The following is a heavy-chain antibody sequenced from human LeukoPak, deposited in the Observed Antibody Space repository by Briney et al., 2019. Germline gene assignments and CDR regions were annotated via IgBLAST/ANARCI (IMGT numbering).Heavy chain of an antibody. J-gene: IGHJ4*02. D-gene: IGHD4-17*01. Sequence: PSETLSLTCTVSGASISDTAFYWGWIRQAPGKGLEWVGSAHSSGRTYHSPSLQSRVTISVDTSKNHLSLTVTFVTTADTAVYFCARAQGGYGDFREGYYFDYWGQGSLVTVSS. V-gene: IGHV4-39*07. CDR1: GASISDTAFY. CDR3: ARAQGGYGDFREGYYFDY. CDR2: AHSSGRT.